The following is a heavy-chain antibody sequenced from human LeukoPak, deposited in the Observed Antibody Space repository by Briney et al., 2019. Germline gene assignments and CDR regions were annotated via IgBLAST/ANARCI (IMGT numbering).Heavy chain of an antibody. V-gene: IGHV3-30*18. CDR3: AKGVEWELPYFDY. J-gene: IGHJ4*02. D-gene: IGHD1-26*01. CDR2: ISYDGSNK. CDR1: GFTFSSYG. Sequence: PGGSLRLSCAASGFTFSSYGMHWVRKAPGKGLEWVAVISYDGSNKYYADSVKGRFTISRDNSKNTLYLQMNSLRAEDTAVYYCAKGVEWELPYFDYWGQGTLVTVSS.